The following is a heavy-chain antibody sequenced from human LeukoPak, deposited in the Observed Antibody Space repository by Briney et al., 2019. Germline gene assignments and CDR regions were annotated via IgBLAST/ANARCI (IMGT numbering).Heavy chain of an antibody. CDR3: ARGEMRNWFDP. Sequence: ASVTVSCRAAGYTFTSYGISLVRQAPGQGLEWMGWISAYNGNTNYAQKLQGRVTMTTDTSTSTAYMELRSLRSGDTAVYYCARGEMRNWFDPWGQGTLVTVSS. CDR1: GYTFTSYG. V-gene: IGHV1-18*01. CDR2: ISAYNGNT. J-gene: IGHJ5*02.